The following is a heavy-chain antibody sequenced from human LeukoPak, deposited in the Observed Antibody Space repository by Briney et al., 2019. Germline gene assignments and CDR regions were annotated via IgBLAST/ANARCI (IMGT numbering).Heavy chain of an antibody. CDR3: EKDFGQLVPTAKCYYYYYMDV. J-gene: IGHJ6*03. Sequence: PGGSLRLSCAASGFTFSSYAMSWVRQAPGKGLEWVSAISGSGGSTYYADSVKGRFTISRDNSKNTLYLQMNSLRAEDTAVYYCEKDFGQLVPTAKCYYYYYMDVWGKGTTVTVSS. D-gene: IGHD6-13*01. CDR2: ISGSGGST. V-gene: IGHV3-23*01. CDR1: GFTFSSYA.